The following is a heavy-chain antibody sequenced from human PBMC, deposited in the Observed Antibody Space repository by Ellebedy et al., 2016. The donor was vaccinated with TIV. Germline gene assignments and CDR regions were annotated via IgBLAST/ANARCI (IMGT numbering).Heavy chain of an antibody. CDR2: IVVGSGNT. J-gene: IGHJ4*02. Sequence: AASVQVSCKASGFTFTSSAMQWVRQARGQRLEWIGWIVVGSGNTNYAQKLQGRVTMTRDTSTSTVYMELSTLRSEDTAVYYCARGPPTSYYFDYWGQGTLVTVSS. CDR3: ARGPPTSYYFDY. CDR1: GFTFTSSA. V-gene: IGHV1-58*02. D-gene: IGHD3-16*01.